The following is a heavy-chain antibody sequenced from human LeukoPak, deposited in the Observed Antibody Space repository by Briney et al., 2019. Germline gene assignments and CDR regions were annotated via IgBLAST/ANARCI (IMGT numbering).Heavy chain of an antibody. CDR3: ATSRGYSYD. D-gene: IGHD5-18*01. J-gene: IGHJ4*02. V-gene: IGHV4-39*07. Sequence: PSETLSLTCTVPGGSISSSSYYWGWICQPPGKGLEWIGSIYYSGSTYYNPSLKSRVTISVDTSKNQFSLKLSSVTAADTAVYYCATSRGYSYDWGQGTLVSVSS. CDR2: IYYSGST. CDR1: GGSISSSSYY.